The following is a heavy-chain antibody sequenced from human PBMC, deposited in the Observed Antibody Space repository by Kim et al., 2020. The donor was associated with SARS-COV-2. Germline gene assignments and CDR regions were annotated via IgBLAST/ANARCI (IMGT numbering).Heavy chain of an antibody. CDR2: IYSTGST. CDR3: ARHVKGVVIAPVPYYYMDV. Sequence: SETLSLTCTVSGGSISSYYWSWIRQPPGKGLEYIGYIYSTGSTNYNPSLKSRVTISVDMSKNQFSLMLRSVTAADTAVYYCARHVKGVVIAPVPYYYMDVWGKRTTVTVS. D-gene: IGHD2-21*01. J-gene: IGHJ6*03. CDR1: GGSISSYY. V-gene: IGHV4-59*08.